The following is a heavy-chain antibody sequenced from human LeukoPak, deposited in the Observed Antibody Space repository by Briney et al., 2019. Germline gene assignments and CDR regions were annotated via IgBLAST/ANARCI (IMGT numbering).Heavy chain of an antibody. CDR3: ARSSSGCPRD. Sequence: PGGSLRLSCAASDFTFSSYNMNWVRQAPGKGLEWVSSISSSGNKIYYADSVKGRFTISRDNAKNSLYLQMNSLRAEDTAVYYCARSSSGCPRDWGQGTLVTVSS. CDR1: DFTFSSYN. D-gene: IGHD6-19*01. CDR2: ISSSGNKI. J-gene: IGHJ4*02. V-gene: IGHV3-21*01.